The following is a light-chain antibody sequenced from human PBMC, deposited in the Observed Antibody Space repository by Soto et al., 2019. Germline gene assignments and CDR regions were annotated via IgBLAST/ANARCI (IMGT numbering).Light chain of an antibody. Sequence: DIQMTQSPSSLSASVGDRVTITCRASQGISTYLAWYQQKPGKVPKVLIYDASTLQSGVPSRFSGSGSGTDFTLTISSLQPEDVATYYCQKYDSAPRTFGQWTKVEIK. V-gene: IGKV1-27*01. J-gene: IGKJ1*01. CDR2: DAS. CDR3: QKYDSAPRT. CDR1: QGISTY.